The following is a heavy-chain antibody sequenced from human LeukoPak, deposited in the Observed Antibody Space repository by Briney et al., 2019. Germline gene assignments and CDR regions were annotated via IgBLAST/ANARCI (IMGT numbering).Heavy chain of an antibody. V-gene: IGHV1-2*02. J-gene: IGHJ5*02. D-gene: IGHD2-15*01. CDR3: AREICSGGSCYNRLDP. CDR1: GYTFTCYY. Sequence: GASVKVSCEASGYTFTCYYMHWVRQAPGQGLEWMGWINPNSGGTNYAQKFQGRVTMTRDTYFSTAYTELNRLRSDDTAVYYCAREICSGGSCYNRLDPWGQGTLVTVSS. CDR2: INPNSGGT.